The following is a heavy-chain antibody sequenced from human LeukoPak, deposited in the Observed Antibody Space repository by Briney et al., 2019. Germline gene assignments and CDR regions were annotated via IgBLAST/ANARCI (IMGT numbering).Heavy chain of an antibody. CDR1: GGSISNYY. Sequence: SETLSLTCTVSGGSISNYYWSWIRQSAAKGLEWIGRIYTSGSTNYNPSLKSRVTMSVGTSKNQFSLKLSSVTAADTAVYYCARDRTNFNDYGDYYYYYLDVWGKGTTVTISS. V-gene: IGHV4-4*07. CDR3: ARDRTNFNDYGDYYYYYLDV. D-gene: IGHD4/OR15-4a*01. J-gene: IGHJ6*03. CDR2: IYTSGST.